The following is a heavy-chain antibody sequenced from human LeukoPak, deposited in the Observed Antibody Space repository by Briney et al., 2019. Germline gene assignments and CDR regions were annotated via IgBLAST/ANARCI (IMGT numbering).Heavy chain of an antibody. CDR2: SHHSGST. V-gene: IGHV4-4*02. D-gene: IGHD5-18*01. Sequence: TPSETLSLTCAVSGDSVSSNYWWTWVRQSPEKGLEWIGESHHSGSTNYNPSLKSRASISVDKSKNQFSLRLYSVTAADTAVYYCARAPPGDSHDYWGQGILVTVSS. J-gene: IGHJ4*02. CDR1: GDSVSSNYW. CDR3: ARAPPGDSHDY.